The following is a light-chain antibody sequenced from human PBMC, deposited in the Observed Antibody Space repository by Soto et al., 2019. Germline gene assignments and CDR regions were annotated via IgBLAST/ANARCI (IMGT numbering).Light chain of an antibody. CDR2: GAT. CDR3: QQYANSPIT. J-gene: IGKJ5*01. V-gene: IGKV3-20*01. Sequence: IVLTQSPDTPSLSPGERATLSCRASQSLSSSYLAWYLQKPGQPPSLLIYGATSRATGIPGRFSGSGSGTDFTLTISTLEPEDFAVYYCQQYANSPITFGQGTRLEIK. CDR1: QSLSSSY.